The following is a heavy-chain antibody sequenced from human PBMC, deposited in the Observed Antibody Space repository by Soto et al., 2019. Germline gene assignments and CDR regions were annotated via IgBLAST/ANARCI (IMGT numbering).Heavy chain of an antibody. Sequence: QVQLVQSGAEVKKPGASVKVSCKASGYIFTSHDINWVRHVTGQGFEWMGWMSPFSGNTGSAQKFQGRVSLTRNTSINTSYMELSSLTSDDTAVYYCARGLCTGGTCYGLTVDFWGQGTTVTVSS. J-gene: IGHJ3*01. D-gene: IGHD2-15*01. CDR3: ARGLCTGGTCYGLTVDF. CDR1: GYIFTSHD. CDR2: MSPFSGNT. V-gene: IGHV1-8*01.